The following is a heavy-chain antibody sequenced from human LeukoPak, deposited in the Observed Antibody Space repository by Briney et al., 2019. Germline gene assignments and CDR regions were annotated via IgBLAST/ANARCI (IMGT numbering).Heavy chain of an antibody. Sequence: ASVKVSCKVSGYTLTELSMHWVRQAPGKGLEWMGGFDPEDGETIYAQKFQGRVTMTEDTSTDTAYMELSSLRSEDTAVYYCATNNLDAVAATRYYYYGMDVWGQGTTVTVSS. J-gene: IGHJ6*02. CDR1: GYTLTELS. D-gene: IGHD6-19*01. CDR2: FDPEDGET. V-gene: IGHV1-24*01. CDR3: ATNNLDAVAATRYYYYGMDV.